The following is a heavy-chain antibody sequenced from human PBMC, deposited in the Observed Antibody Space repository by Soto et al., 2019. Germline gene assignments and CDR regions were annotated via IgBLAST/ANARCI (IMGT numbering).Heavy chain of an antibody. V-gene: IGHV3-23*01. CDR2: ISGSGGST. CDR1: GFTFSSYA. Sequence: LRLSCAASGFTFSSYAMSWVRQAPGKGLEWVSAISGSGGSTYYADSVKGRFTISRDNSKNTAYLQMSSLRPEDTAVYYCVKGEYYYDGSAYYPFDYWGQGRMVTVSS. CDR3: VKGEYYYDGSAYYPFDY. D-gene: IGHD3-22*01. J-gene: IGHJ4*02.